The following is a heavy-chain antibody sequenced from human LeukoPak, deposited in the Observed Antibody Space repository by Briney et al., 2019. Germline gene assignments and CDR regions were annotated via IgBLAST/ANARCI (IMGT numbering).Heavy chain of an antibody. CDR1: GLTFSSIG. Sequence: GGSLSLYCEASGLTFSSIGMSWVRQAQGKGLQWVSAITCGGGTTYYADAVKGRFTISRDNSKNMLYLQMNSLRAEDTAVYYCAKMQGYFDYWGQGTLVRVSS. CDR2: ITCGGGTT. J-gene: IGHJ4*02. CDR3: AKMQGYFDY. V-gene: IGHV3-23*01.